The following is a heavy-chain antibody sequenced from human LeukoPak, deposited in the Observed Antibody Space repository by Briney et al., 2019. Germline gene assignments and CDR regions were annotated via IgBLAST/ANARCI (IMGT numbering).Heavy chain of an antibody. CDR3: ARNRGSYLVPY. V-gene: IGHV1-3*04. D-gene: IGHD1-26*01. Sequence: ASLKVSCNASGQTFTDDVIHWVRQAPGQRLEWMGWISTGSANRKYSQKFQGRVTFTRDTSASIVYMDLSSLRSEDTALYYCARNRGSYLVPYWGQGTLVTVSS. CDR2: ISTGSANR. J-gene: IGHJ4*02. CDR1: GQTFTDDV.